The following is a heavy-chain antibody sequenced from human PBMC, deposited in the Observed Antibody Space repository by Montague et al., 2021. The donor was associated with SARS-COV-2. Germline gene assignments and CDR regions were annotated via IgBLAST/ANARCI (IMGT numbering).Heavy chain of an antibody. D-gene: IGHD2-2*01. Sequence: SETLSLTCTVSAGSISTNSYYWAWLRQPPGKGLEWIGSISYSGSTYFNPSLKSRVTISVDTSKNQFSMKLISVSAADTAVYYCARVRAVPAAMRIFSLGRSYYGMDVWGQGTTVTVSS. CDR2: ISYSGST. J-gene: IGHJ6*02. CDR3: ARVRAVPAAMRIFSLGRSYYGMDV. V-gene: IGHV4-39*07. CDR1: AGSISTNSYY.